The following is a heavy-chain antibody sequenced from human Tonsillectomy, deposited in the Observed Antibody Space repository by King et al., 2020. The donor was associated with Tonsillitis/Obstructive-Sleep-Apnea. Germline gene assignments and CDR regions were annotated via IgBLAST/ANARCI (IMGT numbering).Heavy chain of an antibody. D-gene: IGHD2-21*02. V-gene: IGHV3-23*04. J-gene: IGHJ4*02. CDR2: ISGSGGST. CDR1: GFTFSSYA. Sequence: VQLVESGGGLVQPGGSLRLSCAASGFTFSSYAMSWVRQAPGKGLEWVSAISGSGGSTYYADSVKGRFTISRGNSKNTLYLQMNSLRAEDTAVYYCAKEWCGGDCYIRAFDYWGQGTLVTVSS. CDR3: AKEWCGGDCYIRAFDY.